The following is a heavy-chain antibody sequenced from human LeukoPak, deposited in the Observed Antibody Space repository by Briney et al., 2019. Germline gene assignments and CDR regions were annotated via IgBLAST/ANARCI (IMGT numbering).Heavy chain of an antibody. CDR2: IYYSGST. Sequence: SETLSLTCTVSGGSISSYYWSWIRQPPGKGLEWIGYIYYSGSTNYNPSLKSRVTISVDTSKNQFSLKLSSVTAADTAVYYCARATVAAAAPGGYWGQGTLVTVSS. D-gene: IGHD6-13*01. CDR3: ARATVAAAAPGGY. V-gene: IGHV4-59*08. CDR1: GGSISSYY. J-gene: IGHJ4*02.